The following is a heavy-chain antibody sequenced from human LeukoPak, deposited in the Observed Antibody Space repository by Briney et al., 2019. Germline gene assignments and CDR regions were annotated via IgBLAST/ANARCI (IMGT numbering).Heavy chain of an antibody. CDR2: ISSSGSTV. Sequence: GXSLRLSCVGSGFIFSSYNMNWVRQAPGKGLEWVSYISSSGSTVYYADSGRGRFTISRDNDRKSLYLQMAGLTAEDTAVYYCARALDSALDVWGNGTTVTVSS. J-gene: IGHJ6*04. V-gene: IGHV3-48*01. CDR1: GFIFSSYN. CDR3: ARALDSALDV. D-gene: IGHD3/OR15-3a*01.